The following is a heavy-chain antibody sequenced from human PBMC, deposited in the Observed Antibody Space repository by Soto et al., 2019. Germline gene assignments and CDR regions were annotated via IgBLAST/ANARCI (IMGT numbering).Heavy chain of an antibody. J-gene: IGHJ4*02. V-gene: IGHV4-61*01. CDR2: IYYSGST. CDR3: ARARVVAAATTELLY. Sequence: SETLSLTCTVSGGSVSSGSYYWSWIRQPPGKGLEWIGYIYYSGSTNYNPSLKSRVPISVDTSKNQFSLKLSSVTAADTAVYCCARARVVAAATTELLYWGPGTLLTV. D-gene: IGHD2-15*01. CDR1: GGSVSSGSYY.